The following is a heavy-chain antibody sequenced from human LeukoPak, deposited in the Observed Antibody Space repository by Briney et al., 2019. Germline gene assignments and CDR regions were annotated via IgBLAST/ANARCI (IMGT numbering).Heavy chain of an antibody. D-gene: IGHD6-13*01. J-gene: IGHJ5*02. V-gene: IGHV4-34*01. CDR3: ARGGRVFKPGNWLHP. CDR2: INDRGST. CDR1: GGSFSGHY. Sequence: KASETLSLTCAVYGGSFSGHYWSWIRQPPGKGLEWTGEINDRGSTNYNPSLKSRVTISVDTSKKQFSLKLSSVTAADTGVYYRARGGRVFKPGNWLHPWGQGTLVTVSS.